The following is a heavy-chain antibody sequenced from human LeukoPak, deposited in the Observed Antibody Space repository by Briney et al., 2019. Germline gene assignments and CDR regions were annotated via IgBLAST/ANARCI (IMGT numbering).Heavy chain of an antibody. CDR1: GFTFSSYG. V-gene: IGHV3-30*18. Sequence: PGRSLRLSCAASGFTFSSYGMHWVRQAPGKGLEWVAFISYDGSNKYYADSVKGRFTISRDNSKNTLYLQMNSLRAEDTAVYYCAKIPPYDSSGYNWFDPWGQGTLVTVSS. D-gene: IGHD3-22*01. CDR2: ISYDGSNK. J-gene: IGHJ5*02. CDR3: AKIPPYDSSGYNWFDP.